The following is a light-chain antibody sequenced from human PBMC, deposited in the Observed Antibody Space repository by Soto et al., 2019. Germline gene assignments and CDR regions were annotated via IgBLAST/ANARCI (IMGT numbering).Light chain of an antibody. CDR2: DVS. CDR3: SSYTTSNTRQIV. J-gene: IGLJ1*01. V-gene: IGLV2-14*03. CDR1: SSDVGGYNY. Sequence: QSVLTQPASVSGSPGQSITISCTGTSSDVGGYNYVSWYQHHPGKAHKLMIFDVSNRPSGVSNRYSGSKSGNTASLTISGLQPEGEADYYCSSYTTSNTRQIVFGTGTKVTVL.